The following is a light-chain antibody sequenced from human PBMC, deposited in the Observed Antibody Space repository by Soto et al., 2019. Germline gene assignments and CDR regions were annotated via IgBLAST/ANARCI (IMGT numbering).Light chain of an antibody. CDR1: QTVWRT. CDR2: GAS. CDR3: QQYNKWPLT. V-gene: IGKV3-15*01. Sequence: EIVKTQSPATLSVSPGERGTLSCRASQTVWRTLAWYQQRPGQAPRLLIYGASTRATGNPARLSGSGSGTEFTLSISSLQSEDFAVYYCQQYNKWPLTFGGGTKVEIK. J-gene: IGKJ4*01.